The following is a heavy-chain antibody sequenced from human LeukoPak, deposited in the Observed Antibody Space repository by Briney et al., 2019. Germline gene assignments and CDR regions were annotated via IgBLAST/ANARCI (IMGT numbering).Heavy chain of an antibody. CDR2: ISSSSSTI. CDR3: ARDPLGGMTTVSY. V-gene: IGHV3-48*04. CDR1: GFTFSSYG. J-gene: IGHJ4*02. D-gene: IGHD4-17*01. Sequence: GSLRLSCAASGFTFSSYGMHWVRQAPGKGLEWVSYISSSSSTIYYADSVKGRFTISRDNAKNSLYLQMNSLRAEDTAVYYCARDPLGGMTTVSYWGQGTLVTVSS.